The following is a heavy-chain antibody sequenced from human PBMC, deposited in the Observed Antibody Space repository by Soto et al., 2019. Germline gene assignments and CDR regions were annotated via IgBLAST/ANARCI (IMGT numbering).Heavy chain of an antibody. D-gene: IGHD6-19*01. Sequence: QMQLQESGPGLVKPSETLSLICTVSSGSISSEQRWSWVRQPPGKGLEWIGEIHHSGSTNENPSRRSRDTMSVYKSKNQFSLKLNSVTAAVTAVYFCARSFGLYEIGLGGRGTLVIVSS. CDR3: ARSFGLYEIGL. CDR2: IHHSGST. V-gene: IGHV4-4*02. CDR1: SGSISSEQR. J-gene: IGHJ1*01.